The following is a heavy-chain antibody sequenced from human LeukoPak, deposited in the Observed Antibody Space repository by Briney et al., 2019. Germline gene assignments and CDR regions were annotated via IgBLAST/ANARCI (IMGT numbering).Heavy chain of an antibody. Sequence: PSETLSLTCTVSGGSISSYYWSWIRQPAGKGLEWIGRIYTSGSTNYSPSLKSRVTMSVDTSKNQFSLKLSSVTAADTAVYYCARVRAIAAAGNYVDAFDIWGQGTMVTVSS. D-gene: IGHD6-13*01. V-gene: IGHV4-4*07. CDR2: IYTSGST. CDR1: GGSISSYY. J-gene: IGHJ3*02. CDR3: ARVRAIAAAGNYVDAFDI.